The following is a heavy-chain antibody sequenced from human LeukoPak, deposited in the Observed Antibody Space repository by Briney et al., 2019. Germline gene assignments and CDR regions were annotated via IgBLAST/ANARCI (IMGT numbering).Heavy chain of an antibody. CDR2: IFGGEGT. J-gene: IGHJ3*02. CDR3: AREKISGEYNDAFDI. Sequence: GGSLRLSCAASGFTVSSNYMSWVRQAPGKGLEWVSVIFGGEGTYYADSVKGRFTISRDNSKNTAYLQMNSLRAEDTAVYYCAREKISGEYNDAFDIWGQGTMVTVSS. D-gene: IGHD7-27*01. CDR1: GFTVSSNY. V-gene: IGHV3-53*01.